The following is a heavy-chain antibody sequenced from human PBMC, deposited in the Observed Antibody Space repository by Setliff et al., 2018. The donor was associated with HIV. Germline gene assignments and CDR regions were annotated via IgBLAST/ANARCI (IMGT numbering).Heavy chain of an antibody. V-gene: IGHV4-34*01. CDR3: ASRIYYYDESRVLREEGFVP. J-gene: IGHJ5*02. CDR1: GGSFSGYY. Sequence: ASETLSLTCAVYGGSFSGYYWTWIRQPPGKGLEWTGSIYHTGRTYYNRSLESRLTISIDTSKNQFSLKLTSVTAADTAMYYCASRIYYYDESRVLREEGFVPWSQGTLVTVSS. CDR2: IYHTGRT. D-gene: IGHD3-22*01.